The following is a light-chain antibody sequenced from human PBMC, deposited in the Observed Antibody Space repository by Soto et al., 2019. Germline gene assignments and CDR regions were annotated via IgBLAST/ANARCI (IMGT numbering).Light chain of an antibody. V-gene: IGLV1-47*02. CDR1: SSNVGSNY. CDR3: AAWDDSLSGSFV. J-gene: IGLJ1*01. CDR2: GNY. Sequence: QSALTQPPSASGTPGQMVTISCSGSSSNVGSNYVYWYQQLPGTAPKLLIYGNYQRPSGVPDRFSGSKSGTSATLAISGLRSEDEADYFCAAWDDSLSGSFVFATGTKVTVL.